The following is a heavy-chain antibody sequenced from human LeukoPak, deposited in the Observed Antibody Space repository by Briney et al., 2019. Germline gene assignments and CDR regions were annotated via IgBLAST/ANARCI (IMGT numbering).Heavy chain of an antibody. V-gene: IGHV1-2*02. CDR1: GYTFSDYY. J-gene: IGHJ4*01. Sequence: SVKVSCKASGYTFSDYYLHWVRQAPGQGLEWMGWINPNSGGTNFAQKFRGRVTMTRDTSITTAYMELTRLKSDDTAVYYCARGGVRTAASSLGYWGQGTLVTVSS. D-gene: IGHD6-13*01. CDR2: INPNSGGT. CDR3: ARGGVRTAASSLGY.